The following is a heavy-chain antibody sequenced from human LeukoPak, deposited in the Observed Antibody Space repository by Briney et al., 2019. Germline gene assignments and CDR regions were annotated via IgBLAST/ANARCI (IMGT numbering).Heavy chain of an antibody. CDR3: ARFEQQLVRTSDYYYYYYMDV. CDR2: IYPGNSDT. D-gene: IGHD6-13*01. Sequence: GESLKISCKGSGHSITSYWIGWVRQMPGKGLEWMGIIYPGNSDTRYSPSFQGQVTISADKSISTAYLQWSSLKASDTAMYYCARFEQQLVRTSDYYYYYYMDVWGKGTTVTVSS. V-gene: IGHV5-51*01. CDR1: GHSITSYW. J-gene: IGHJ6*03.